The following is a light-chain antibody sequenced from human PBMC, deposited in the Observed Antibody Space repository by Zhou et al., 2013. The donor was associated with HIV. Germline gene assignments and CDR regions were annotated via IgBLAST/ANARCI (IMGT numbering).Light chain of an antibody. CDR3: QQYDNQYT. V-gene: IGKV1-8*01. CDR2: AAS. CDR1: QGISSY. Sequence: AIRMTQSPSSLSASTGDRVTITCRASQGISSYLAWYQQKPGKAPKLLIYAASTLQSGVPSRFSGSGSGTDFTLTISCLQSEDFATYYCQQYDNQYTFGQGTKLEIK. J-gene: IGKJ2*01.